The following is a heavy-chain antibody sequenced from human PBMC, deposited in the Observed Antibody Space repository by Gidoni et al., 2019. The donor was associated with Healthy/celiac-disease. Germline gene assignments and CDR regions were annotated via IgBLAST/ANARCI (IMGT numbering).Heavy chain of an antibody. CDR1: GFTFSSYG. CDR3: AKARGGSYGYYFDY. CDR2: ISYDGSNK. V-gene: IGHV3-30*18. D-gene: IGHD1-26*01. J-gene: IGHJ4*02. Sequence: QVQLVESGGGVVQPGRSLRLSCAASGFTFSSYGMHWVRQAPGKGLEWVAVISYDGSNKYYADSVKGRFTNSRDNSKNTLYLQMNSLRAEDTAVYYCAKARGGSYGYYFDYWGQGTLVTVSS.